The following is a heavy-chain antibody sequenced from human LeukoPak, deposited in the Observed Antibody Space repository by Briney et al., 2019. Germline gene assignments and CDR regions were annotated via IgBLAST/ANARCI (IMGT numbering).Heavy chain of an antibody. Sequence: GGSLRLSCAASGFTFAIYAMTWVRQAPGKGLEWVSGLAGTGIDTYYADSVKGRFTISRDNSKNTLYLQMNSLRAEDAAVYYCAKEGNGWSFDYWGQGTLVTVSS. CDR3: AKEGNGWSFDY. CDR2: LAGTGIDT. J-gene: IGHJ4*02. V-gene: IGHV3-23*01. D-gene: IGHD6-19*01. CDR1: GFTFAIYA.